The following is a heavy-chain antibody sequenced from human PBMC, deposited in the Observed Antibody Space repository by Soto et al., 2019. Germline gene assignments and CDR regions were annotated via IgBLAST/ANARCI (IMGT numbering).Heavy chain of an antibody. CDR2: FDPEDGET. Sequence: ASSVKVSCKVSGYTLTELSMHWVRQAPGKGLEWMGGFDPEDGETIYAQKFQGRVTVTEDTSTDTAYMELSSLRSEDTAVYYCAAANLYCTNGVCGYYFDYWGQGTLVTVSS. CDR1: GYTLTELS. J-gene: IGHJ4*02. V-gene: IGHV1-24*01. D-gene: IGHD2-8*01. CDR3: AAANLYCTNGVCGYYFDY.